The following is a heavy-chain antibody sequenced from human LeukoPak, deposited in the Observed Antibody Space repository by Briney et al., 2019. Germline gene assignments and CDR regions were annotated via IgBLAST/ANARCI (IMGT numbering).Heavy chain of an antibody. Sequence: SETLSLTCAVYGGSFSGYYWSWIRQPPGKGLEWIGEINHSGSTNYNPSLKSRVTISVDTSKNQFSLKLSSVTAADTAVYYCARARIVTMVRGAKRNWFDPWGQGTLVTVSS. J-gene: IGHJ5*02. CDR1: GGSFSGYY. CDR2: INHSGST. D-gene: IGHD3-10*01. CDR3: ARARIVTMVRGAKRNWFDP. V-gene: IGHV4-34*01.